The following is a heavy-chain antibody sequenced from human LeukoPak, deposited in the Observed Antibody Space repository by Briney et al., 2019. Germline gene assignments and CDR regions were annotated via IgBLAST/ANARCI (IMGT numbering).Heavy chain of an antibody. D-gene: IGHD6-6*01. CDR2: ISYDGSNK. V-gene: IGHV3-30*18. J-gene: IGHJ4*02. CDR1: GFTFSSYG. Sequence: GGSLRLSCAASGFTFSSYGMHWVRQAPGKGLEWVAVISYDGSNKYYADSVKGRFTISRDNSKNMLYLQMNSLRAEDTAVYYCAKWKYSNSGIDDYWGQGTLVTVSS. CDR3: AKWKYSNSGIDDY.